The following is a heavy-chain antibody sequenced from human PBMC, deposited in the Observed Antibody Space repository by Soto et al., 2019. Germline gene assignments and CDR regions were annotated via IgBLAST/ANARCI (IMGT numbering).Heavy chain of an antibody. J-gene: IGHJ4*01. V-gene: IGHV3-33*03. CDR3: VTAGAGRAGAWGPDK. D-gene: IGHD1-26*01. CDR2: IWGDGSRE. Sequence: GGSLRLSCATSGFTFRGYGMHWVRQAPGKGLEWVAVIWGDGSREYYGDAVKGRCTISRDDSSSTLYLQMSNLRADDTAVYYCVTAGAGRAGAWGPDKWGHGTLVTVSS. CDR1: GFTFRGYG.